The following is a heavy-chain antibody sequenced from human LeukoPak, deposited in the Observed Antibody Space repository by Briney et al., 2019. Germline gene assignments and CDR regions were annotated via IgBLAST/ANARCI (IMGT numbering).Heavy chain of an antibody. Sequence: GGSLRLSCAPSGFTFDNFAMTWVRQAPGKGLEWVSEITGGGGSTYYADSVKGRFTISRDNSKNTLYLQMNSLRAEDTAIYYCARELFDFDYWGQGTLVTVSS. J-gene: IGHJ4*02. CDR3: ARELFDFDY. CDR2: ITGGGGST. CDR1: GFTFDNFA. D-gene: IGHD3-10*01. V-gene: IGHV3-23*01.